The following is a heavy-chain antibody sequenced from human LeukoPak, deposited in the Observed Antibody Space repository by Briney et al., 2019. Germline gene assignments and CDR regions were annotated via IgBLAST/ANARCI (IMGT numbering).Heavy chain of an antibody. V-gene: IGHV3-48*01. J-gene: IGHJ4*02. CDR3: APQRWLQLPFDY. Sequence: PGGSLRLSCAASGFTFSSYSMNWVRQAPGKGLEWVSYISSSSSTIYYADSVKGRFTISRDNAKNSLYLQMKSLRAEDAAVYYCAPQRWLQLPFDYWGQGTLVTVSS. CDR2: ISSSSSTI. D-gene: IGHD5-24*01. CDR1: GFTFSSYS.